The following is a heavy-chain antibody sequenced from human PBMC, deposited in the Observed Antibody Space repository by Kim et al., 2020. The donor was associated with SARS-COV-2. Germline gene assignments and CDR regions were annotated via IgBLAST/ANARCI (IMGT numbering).Heavy chain of an antibody. J-gene: IGHJ4*02. CDR2: ISTNGGAT. CDR3: ANPPTLVTPGGGY. CDR1: GFTFSSYA. Sequence: GGSLRLSCAASGFTFSSYAMSWVRQAPGKGLEWVSAISTNGGATYYADSVKGRFTISRDNSKSTLYLQMNSLRAEDTAVYYCANPPTLVTPGGGYWGQGTLVTVSS. D-gene: IGHD3-16*01. V-gene: IGHV3-23*01.